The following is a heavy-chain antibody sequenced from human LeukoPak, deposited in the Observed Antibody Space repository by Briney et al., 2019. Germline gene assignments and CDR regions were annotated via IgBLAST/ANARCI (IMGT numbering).Heavy chain of an antibody. Sequence: GGYLRLSCAASGFTFSSYSMNWVRQAPGKGLEWISSIISSSSYIYYADSVKGRFTISRDNAKNSLYLQMNSLRAEDTAVYYCARDEYCSGGSCYRGGNWFDPWGQGTLVTVSS. CDR2: IISSSSYI. V-gene: IGHV3-21*01. CDR3: ARDEYCSGGSCYRGGNWFDP. J-gene: IGHJ5*02. CDR1: GFTFSSYS. D-gene: IGHD2-15*01.